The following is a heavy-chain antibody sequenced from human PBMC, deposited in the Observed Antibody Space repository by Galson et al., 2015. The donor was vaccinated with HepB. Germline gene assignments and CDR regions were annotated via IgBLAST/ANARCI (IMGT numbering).Heavy chain of an antibody. J-gene: IGHJ4*02. D-gene: IGHD3-22*01. CDR1: GFTFSSYG. V-gene: IGHV3-33*01. CDR3: ARDSETYYYDSSGYYPDY. Sequence: SLRLSCAASGFTFSSYGMHWIRQAPGKGLEWVAVIWYDGSNKYYADSVKGRFTISRDNSKNTLYLQMNSLRAEDTAVYYCARDSETYYYDSSGYYPDYWGQGTLVTVSS. CDR2: IWYDGSNK.